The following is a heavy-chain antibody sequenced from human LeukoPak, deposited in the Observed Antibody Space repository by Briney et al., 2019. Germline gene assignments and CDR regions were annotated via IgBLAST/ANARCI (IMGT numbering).Heavy chain of an antibody. D-gene: IGHD5-18*01. V-gene: IGHV3-53*01. Sequence: GGSLRLSCAASGFTVSSNYMSWVRQAPGKGLEWVSVIYSGGSTYYADSVMGRFPISRDNSKNTLYLQMNSLRAEDTAVYYCARDTARGRYYYYYMDVWGKGTTVTVSS. CDR1: GFTVSSNY. J-gene: IGHJ6*03. CDR2: IYSGGST. CDR3: ARDTARGRYYYYYMDV.